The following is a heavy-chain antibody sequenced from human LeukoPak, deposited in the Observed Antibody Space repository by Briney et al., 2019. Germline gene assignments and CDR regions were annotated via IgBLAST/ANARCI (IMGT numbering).Heavy chain of an antibody. Sequence: TSETLSLTCAVYGGSFSGYYWSWIRQPPGKGLEWVGEINHSGSTNYNPSLKSRVTISVDTSKNQFSLKLSSVTAADTAVYYRASGRGGYDWFPAEIDYWGQGTLVTVSS. J-gene: IGHJ4*02. D-gene: IGHD5-12*01. CDR1: GGSFSGYY. CDR2: INHSGST. V-gene: IGHV4-34*01. CDR3: ASGRGGYDWFPAEIDY.